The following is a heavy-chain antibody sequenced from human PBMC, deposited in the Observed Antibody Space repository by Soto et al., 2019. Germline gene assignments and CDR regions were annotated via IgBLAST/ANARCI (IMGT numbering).Heavy chain of an antibody. V-gene: IGHV3-11*01. Sequence: QVQLVESGGGLVKPGGSLRLSCAASGFTFSDVYMSWIRQAPGKGLEWISYISSGSTNIFYADSVKGRFTVSRDNAKNSVYLQMDSLRAEDTAVYYCARDRTAAGSDDCGQGTLVTVSS. D-gene: IGHD6-25*01. J-gene: IGHJ4*02. CDR3: ARDRTAAGSDD. CDR1: GFTFSDVY. CDR2: ISSGSTNI.